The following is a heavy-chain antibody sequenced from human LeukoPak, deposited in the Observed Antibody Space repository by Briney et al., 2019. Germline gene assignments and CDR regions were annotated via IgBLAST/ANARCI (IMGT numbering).Heavy chain of an antibody. J-gene: IGHJ4*02. CDR2: INEDGSIT. Sequence: PGGSLRLSCAVSGFTFRTYWMHWVRQVPGEGLVWVSRINEDGSITNYADSVKGRFSISRDNAKNTLYLQMNSLRAEDTAVYYCATPLDYYDRSDSHQGGDWGQGTLVTVSS. CDR1: GFTFRTYW. D-gene: IGHD3-22*01. CDR3: ATPLDYYDRSDSHQGGD. V-gene: IGHV3-74*01.